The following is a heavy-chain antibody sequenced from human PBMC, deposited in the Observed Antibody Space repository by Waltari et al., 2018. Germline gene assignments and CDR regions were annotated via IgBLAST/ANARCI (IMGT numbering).Heavy chain of an antibody. CDR1: GFTFSSYA. V-gene: IGHV3-30*18. CDR3: AKEYHSYCGGDCYFDY. Sequence: VQLVESGGGLVQPGGSLRLSCAASGFTFSSYAMSWVRQAPGKGLEWVAVILYDGSNKYYADSVKGRFTISRDNSKNTLYLQMNSLRAEDTAMYYCAKEYHSYCGGDCYFDYWGQGTLVTVSS. CDR2: ILYDGSNK. D-gene: IGHD2-21*01. J-gene: IGHJ4*02.